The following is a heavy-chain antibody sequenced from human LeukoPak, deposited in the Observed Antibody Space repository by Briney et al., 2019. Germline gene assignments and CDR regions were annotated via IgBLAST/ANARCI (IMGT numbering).Heavy chain of an antibody. Sequence: SETLSLTCTVSGYFIRSGFYWGWIRQPPGKGLGWIGSFYHGGNTYYKASLKSRVTISLDTSKNQFSLRLSSVTAADTAVYYCARSYSGSFLYWGQGSLVTVSS. D-gene: IGHD1-26*01. CDR3: ARSYSGSFLY. CDR2: FYHGGNT. J-gene: IGHJ1*01. V-gene: IGHV4-38-2*02. CDR1: GYFIRSGFY.